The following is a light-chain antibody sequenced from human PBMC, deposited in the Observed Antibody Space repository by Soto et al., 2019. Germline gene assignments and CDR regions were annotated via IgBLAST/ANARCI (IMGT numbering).Light chain of an antibody. V-gene: IGKV1-33*01. CDR2: DAS. J-gene: IGKJ3*01. CDR1: QDISNY. Sequence: DIQMTQSRSSLSASVGDRVTITCQASQDISNYLNWYQQKPGKAPKLLIYDASNLETGVPSRFSGSGSGTDFTFTISSLQPEDIATYYCQQYDNLLPMFTFGPGTKVDIK. CDR3: QQYDNLLPMFT.